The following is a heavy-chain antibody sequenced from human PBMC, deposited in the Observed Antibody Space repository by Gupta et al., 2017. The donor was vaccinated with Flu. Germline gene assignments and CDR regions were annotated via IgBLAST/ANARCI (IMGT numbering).Heavy chain of an antibody. D-gene: IGHD6-13*01. J-gene: IGHJ4*02. Sequence: EVQLLESGGGLVQPGGSLRLSCAASGFTFSSYAMSWVRQAPGKGLEWVSAISGSGGSTYYADSVKGRFTISRDNSKNTLYLQMNSLRAEDTAVYYCAKASGSSWYQPYPFDYWGQGTLVTVSS. V-gene: IGHV3-23*01. CDR2: ISGSGGST. CDR1: GFTFSSYA. CDR3: AKASGSSWYQPYPFDY.